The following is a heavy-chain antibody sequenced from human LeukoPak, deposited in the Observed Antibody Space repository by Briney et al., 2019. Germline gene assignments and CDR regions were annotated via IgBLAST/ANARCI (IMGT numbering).Heavy chain of an antibody. CDR1: EFTFRSYA. D-gene: IGHD3-22*01. V-gene: IGHV3-23*01. Sequence: GGSLRLSCAASEFTFRSYAMRWVRQAPGKGLEWVSAISGSGGSTYYADSVKGRFTISRDNSKNTLYLQMNSLRAEDTAVYYCAKVISITMIDYWGQGTLVTVSS. CDR3: AKVISITMIDY. CDR2: ISGSGGST. J-gene: IGHJ4*02.